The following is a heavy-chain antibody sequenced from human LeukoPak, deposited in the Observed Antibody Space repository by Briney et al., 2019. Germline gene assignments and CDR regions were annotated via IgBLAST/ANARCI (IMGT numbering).Heavy chain of an antibody. CDR3: ARPYYYDSRIDP. J-gene: IGHJ5*02. Sequence: PSETLSLTCTVSGGSISSGDYYWSWIRQPPGKGLEWIGYTYYSGSTYYNPSLKCPATISVDTSKNQCSRKLTSVTAADTAVYYCARPYYYDSRIDPWGQGTLATVYS. V-gene: IGHV4-30-4*01. D-gene: IGHD3-22*01. CDR2: TYYSGST. CDR1: GGSISSGDYY.